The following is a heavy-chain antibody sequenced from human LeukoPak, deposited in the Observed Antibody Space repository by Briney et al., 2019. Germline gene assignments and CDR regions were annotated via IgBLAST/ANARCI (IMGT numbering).Heavy chain of an antibody. J-gene: IGHJ4*02. D-gene: IGHD6-13*01. CDR1: GFTFSSYG. Sequence: PGGSLRLSCAASGFTFSSYGMSWVRQAPGKGLEWVSAISGSGDFSNYADSVKGRFTISRDNSKNTLYLQMNTLRAEDTAVYYCAKRAAAAAYHFDSWGQGTLVTVSS. V-gene: IGHV3-23*01. CDR3: AKRAAAAAYHFDS. CDR2: ISGSGDFS.